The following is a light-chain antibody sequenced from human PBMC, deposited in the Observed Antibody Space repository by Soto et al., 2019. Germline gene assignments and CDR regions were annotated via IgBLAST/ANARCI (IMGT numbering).Light chain of an antibody. CDR2: AAS. CDR3: QQYESSPTT. Sequence: EIVLTQSPGTLSLSPGERATLSCRASQSVSSTYLAWYQQKPGQAPRLLINAASRRATGIPDRFSGSGSGTDFTLTISRLEPEDFAVYYCQQYESSPTTFGGGTKVEIK. J-gene: IGKJ4*01. V-gene: IGKV3-20*01. CDR1: QSVSSTY.